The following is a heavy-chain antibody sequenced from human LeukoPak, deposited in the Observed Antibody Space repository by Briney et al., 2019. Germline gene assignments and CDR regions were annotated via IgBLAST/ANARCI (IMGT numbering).Heavy chain of an antibody. CDR2: IYYSGST. J-gene: IGHJ5*02. Sequence: SETLSLTCTVSGGSISSYYWSWIRQPPGKGLEWIGYIYYSGSTNYNPSLKSRVTISVDTSKNQFSLKLSSVTAADTAVYYCASDTGYDSPNHWGQGTLVTVSS. D-gene: IGHD5-12*01. CDR3: ASDTGYDSPNH. CDR1: GGSISSYY. V-gene: IGHV4-59*01.